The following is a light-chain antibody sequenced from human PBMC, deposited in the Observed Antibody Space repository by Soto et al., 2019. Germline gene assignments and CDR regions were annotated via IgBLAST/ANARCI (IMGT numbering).Light chain of an antibody. CDR2: ENN. CDR1: SSNIGSDF. V-gene: IGLV1-51*02. J-gene: IGLJ3*02. CDR3: AAWDTSLSGGV. Sequence: QSVLRQPPSVSAAPGQKVTISCSGSSSNIGSDFVSWYQQLPGTAPQLLIYENNKRPSGIPDRFSGSKSATSATLGITGLQTGDEADYYCAAWDTSLSGGVFGGGTKLTVL.